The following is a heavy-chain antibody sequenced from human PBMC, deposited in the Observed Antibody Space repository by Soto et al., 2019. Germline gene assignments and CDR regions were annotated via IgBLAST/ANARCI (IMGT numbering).Heavy chain of an antibody. Sequence: QVQLVQSGAEVKKPGASVKVSCKASGYTFTSYGISWARQAPGQGLEWMGWISAYNGNTNYAQKLQGRVTMTTDTSTSTAYMERRSLRSDDTAVYYCARDVDIVGVVAEYYYYMDVWGKGTTVTVSS. J-gene: IGHJ6*03. CDR1: GYTFTSYG. D-gene: IGHD2-15*01. V-gene: IGHV1-18*01. CDR3: ARDVDIVGVVAEYYYYMDV. CDR2: ISAYNGNT.